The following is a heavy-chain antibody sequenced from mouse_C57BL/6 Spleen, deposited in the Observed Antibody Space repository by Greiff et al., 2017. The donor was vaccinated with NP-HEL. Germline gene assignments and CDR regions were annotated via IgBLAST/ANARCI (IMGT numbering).Heavy chain of an antibody. CDR2: INPNNGGT. V-gene: IGHV1-18*01. CDR3: ARSLSFITTVVAHWYFDV. Sequence: VQLQQSGPELVKPGASVKIPCKASGYTFTDYNMDWVKQSHGKSLEWIGDINPNNGGTIYNQKFKGKATLTVDKSSSTAYMELRSLTSEDTAVYYCARSLSFITTVVAHWYFDVWGTGTTVTVSS. J-gene: IGHJ1*03. CDR1: GYTFTDYN. D-gene: IGHD1-1*01.